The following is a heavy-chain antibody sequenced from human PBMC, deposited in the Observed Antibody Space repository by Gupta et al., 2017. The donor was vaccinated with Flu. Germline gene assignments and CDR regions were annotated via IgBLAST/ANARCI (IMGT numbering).Heavy chain of an antibody. V-gene: IGHV4-31*02. CDR2: T. Sequence: TYYNPSLKSRVTISVDTSKNQFSLKLSSVTAADTAVYYCARDSPYYYDSSGYYYGAFDIWGQGTMVTVSS. D-gene: IGHD3-22*01. J-gene: IGHJ3*02. CDR3: ARDSPYYYDSSGYYYGAFDI.